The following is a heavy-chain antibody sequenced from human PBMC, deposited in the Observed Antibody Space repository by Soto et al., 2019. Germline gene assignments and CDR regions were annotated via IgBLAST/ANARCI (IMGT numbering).Heavy chain of an antibody. CDR3: ARETVATISMTSYYYYYMDV. CDR2: IYSGGST. Sequence: GGSLRLSCAASGFTVSSNYMSWVRQAPGKGLEWVSVIYSGGSTYYADSVKGRFTISRHNSKNTLYLQMNSLRAEDTAVYYCARETVATISMTSYYYYYMDVWGKGTTVTVSS. D-gene: IGHD5-12*01. CDR1: GFTVSSNY. V-gene: IGHV3-53*04. J-gene: IGHJ6*03.